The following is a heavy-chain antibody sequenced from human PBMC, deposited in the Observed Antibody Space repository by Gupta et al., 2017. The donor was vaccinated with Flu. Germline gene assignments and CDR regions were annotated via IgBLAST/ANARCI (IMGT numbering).Heavy chain of an antibody. CDR3: ARWLLPTYYFDY. J-gene: IGHJ4*02. D-gene: IGHD2-15*01. CDR1: GFTFSSYA. V-gene: IGHV3-23*01. Sequence: EVQLLESGGGLVQPGGSLRLSCAASGFTFSSYAMSWVRQAPGKGLEWVSAISGSGGSTYYADSVKGRFTISRDNSKNTLYLQMNSLRAEDTAVYYCARWLLPTYYFDYWGQGTLVTVSS. CDR2: ISGSGGST.